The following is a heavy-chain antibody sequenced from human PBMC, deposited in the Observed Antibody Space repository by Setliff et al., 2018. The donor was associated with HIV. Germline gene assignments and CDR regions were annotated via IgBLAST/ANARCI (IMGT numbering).Heavy chain of an antibody. CDR3: VLEESYGWGTYLDF. J-gene: IGHJ4*02. Sequence: ETLSLSCAASGFTFSDAWMSWVRQAPGKGLEWIGRIKTISDGATTDYTTPVKGRFTISRDDSNNTLYLQMSSLKIDDTATYYCVLEESYGWGTYLDFWGQGTLVTVSS. V-gene: IGHV3-15*01. D-gene: IGHD3-10*01. CDR2: IKTISDGATT. CDR1: GFTFSDAW.